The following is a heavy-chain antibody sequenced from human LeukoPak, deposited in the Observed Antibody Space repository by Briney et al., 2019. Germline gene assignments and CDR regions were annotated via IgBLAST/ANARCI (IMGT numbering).Heavy chain of an antibody. D-gene: IGHD3-22*01. CDR3: ARPPRDSSGYPDDAFDI. Sequence: ASVKVSCKASGYAFTSYYMHWVRQAPGQGLEWMGIINPSGGSTSYAQKFQGRVTMTRDMSTSTVYMELSRLRSDDTAVYYCARPPRDSSGYPDDAFDIWGQGTMVTVSS. J-gene: IGHJ3*02. CDR1: GYAFTSYY. V-gene: IGHV1-46*01. CDR2: INPSGGST.